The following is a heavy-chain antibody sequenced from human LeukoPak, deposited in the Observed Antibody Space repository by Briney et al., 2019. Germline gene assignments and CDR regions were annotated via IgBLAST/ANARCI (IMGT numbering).Heavy chain of an antibody. CDR1: GGSISSSPYY. Sequence: SETLSLTCTVSGGSISSSPYYWGWIRQPPGTGLEWIGSIYYSGTTHYSPSLESRVTISVDTSKNQFSLKLSSVTAADTAVYYCASFWSWLDYYGSGSYYNMRDYWGQGTLVTVSS. CDR2: IYYSGTT. CDR3: ASFWSWLDYYGSGSYYNMRDY. V-gene: IGHV4-39*07. D-gene: IGHD3-10*01. J-gene: IGHJ4*02.